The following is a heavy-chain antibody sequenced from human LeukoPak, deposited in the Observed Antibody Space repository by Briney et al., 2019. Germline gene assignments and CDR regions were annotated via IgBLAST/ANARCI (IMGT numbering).Heavy chain of an antibody. V-gene: IGHV3-30*18. Sequence: PGGSLRLSCAASGFTFSSYWMSWVRQAPGKGLEWVAVISYDGSNKYYADSVKGRFTISRDNSKNTLYLQMNSLRAEDTAVYYCAKDRHGLFDPWGQGTLVTVSS. J-gene: IGHJ5*02. CDR2: ISYDGSNK. CDR3: AKDRHGLFDP. CDR1: GFTFSSYW.